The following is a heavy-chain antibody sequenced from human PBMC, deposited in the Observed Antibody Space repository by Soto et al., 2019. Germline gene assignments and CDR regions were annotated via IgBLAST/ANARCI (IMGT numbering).Heavy chain of an antibody. CDR1: GGTFSSYT. D-gene: IGHD3-9*01. Sequence: SVKVSCKASGGTFSSYTISWVRQAPGQGLEWMGRIIPILGIANYAQKFQGRVTITADKSTSTAYMELSSLRSEDTAVYYCARDYSYDILTGPSYYMDVWGKGTTVTVSS. J-gene: IGHJ6*03. CDR2: IIPILGIA. CDR3: ARDYSYDILTGPSYYMDV. V-gene: IGHV1-69*04.